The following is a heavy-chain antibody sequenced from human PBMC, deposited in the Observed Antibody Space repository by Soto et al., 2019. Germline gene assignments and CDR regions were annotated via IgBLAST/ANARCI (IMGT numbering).Heavy chain of an antibody. J-gene: IGHJ4*02. CDR3: ARDEEGGTAMVRGGDY. D-gene: IGHD5-18*01. V-gene: IGHV3-30-3*01. CDR2: ISYDGSNK. CDR1: GFTFSSYA. Sequence: QVQLVESGGGVVQPGRSLRLSCAASGFTFSSYAMHWVRQAPGKGLEWVAVISYDGSNKYYADSVKGRFTISRDNSKNTLYLQMNSLRAEDTAVYYCARDEEGGTAMVRGGDYWGQGTLVTVSS.